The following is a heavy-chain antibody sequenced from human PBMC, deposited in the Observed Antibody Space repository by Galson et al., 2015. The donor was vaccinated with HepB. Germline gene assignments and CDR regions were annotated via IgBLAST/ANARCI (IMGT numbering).Heavy chain of an antibody. Sequence: SLRLSCAASGFTFSRYAMSWVRQAPGKGLEWVSGISGSSGTIYYADSVKGRFTISRDNSKNTLYLQMDSPRAEDTALYYCAKAQGDCSGGSCYSSFDSWGQGTLVTVSS. CDR1: GFTFSRYA. CDR3: AKAQGDCSGGSCYSSFDS. V-gene: IGHV3-23*01. J-gene: IGHJ4*02. CDR2: ISGSSGTI. D-gene: IGHD2-15*01.